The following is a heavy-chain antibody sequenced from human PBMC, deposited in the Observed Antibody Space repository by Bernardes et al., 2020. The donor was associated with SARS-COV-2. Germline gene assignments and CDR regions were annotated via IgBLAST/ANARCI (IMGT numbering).Heavy chain of an antibody. CDR3: AKDRSWGYYYYYGMDV. CDR1: GFTFDDYA. D-gene: IGHD3-16*01. Sequence: GGSLRLSCAASGFTFDDYAMHWVRQAPGKGLEWVSGISWNSCSIGYADSVKGRFTISRDNAKNSLYLQMNSLRAEDTALYYCAKDRSWGYYYYYGMDVWGQGTTVTVSS. J-gene: IGHJ6*02. CDR2: ISWNSCSI. V-gene: IGHV3-9*01.